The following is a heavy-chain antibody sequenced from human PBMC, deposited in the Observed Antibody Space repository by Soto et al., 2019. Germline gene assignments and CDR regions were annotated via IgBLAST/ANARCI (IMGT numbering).Heavy chain of an antibody. CDR3: ARGHFDSRGYSNAPDC. V-gene: IGHV4-59*02. D-gene: IGHD3-22*01. J-gene: IGHJ4*02. CDR2: IHYHGRT. Sequence: QVQLQESGPRLAKPSETLSLTCSVSGASVTDYYWPWIRLTPKRELQWIGFIHYHGRTDSSPSLKRRVTISLYTSKNHVSLILNSVNVADSAIYYCARGHFDSRGYSNAPDCWGQGTLVTVSS. CDR1: GASVTDYY.